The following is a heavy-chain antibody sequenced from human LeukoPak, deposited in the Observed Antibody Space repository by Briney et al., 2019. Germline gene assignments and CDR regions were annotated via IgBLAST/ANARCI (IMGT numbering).Heavy chain of an antibody. V-gene: IGHV3-21*01. Sequence: AGVTLRLSCAASRFTFSSYNMNWVRQAPGKGREWVLYIRSSGNYIFYAESVRGRFTISRDIAKNSLDLQMSSLRAEDTAVYYCARDKAGKFHYNYYEMDVWGQGTTVTVSS. D-gene: IGHD6-13*01. CDR1: RFTFSSYN. CDR3: ARDKAGKFHYNYYEMDV. J-gene: IGHJ6*02. CDR2: IRSSGNYI.